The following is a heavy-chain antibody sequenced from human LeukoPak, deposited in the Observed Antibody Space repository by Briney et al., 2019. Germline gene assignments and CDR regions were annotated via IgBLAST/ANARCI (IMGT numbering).Heavy chain of an antibody. CDR2: INPSDSDT. J-gene: IGHJ4*02. V-gene: IGHV5-51*01. D-gene: IGHD3-22*01. CDR1: GYIFTNYW. Sequence: GESLKISCQGSGYIFTNYWIGWVRQMPGKGLEWMGIINPSDSDTKYSPSFQGQVTISADKSTSTAFLQWSSLKASDTAICYCARRGSSGYYIIDYWGQGTLVTVSS. CDR3: ARRGSSGYYIIDY.